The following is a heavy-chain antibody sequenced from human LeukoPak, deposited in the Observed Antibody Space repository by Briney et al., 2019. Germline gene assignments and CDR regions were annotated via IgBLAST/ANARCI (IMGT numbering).Heavy chain of an antibody. CDR3: ARAIRL. CDR1: GFTFCDYS. J-gene: IGHJ4*02. D-gene: IGHD1-1*01. CDR2: ITGISDI. Sequence: PGESLRLSCTVSGFTFCDYSVNWVRQAPGKGLEWVSCITGISDIYYADSVKGRFTISRDNAKNSVYLQMNSLRAEDTGIYYCARAIRLWGQGTLVTVSS. V-gene: IGHV3-69-1*02.